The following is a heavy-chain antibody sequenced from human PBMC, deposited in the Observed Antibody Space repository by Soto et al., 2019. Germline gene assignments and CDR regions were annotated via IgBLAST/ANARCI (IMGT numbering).Heavy chain of an antibody. CDR2: ISGSGGST. D-gene: IGHD2-15*01. J-gene: IGHJ4*02. CDR3: AKDYEGIVGVVAGAGYFDY. CDR1: GFTFSSYA. Sequence: EVQLLESGGGLVQPGGSLRLSCAASGFTFSSYAMSWVRQAPGKGLEWVSAISGSGGSTYYADSVKGRFTISRDNSKNTLDRQMNSLRGEDPAGYYCAKDYEGIVGVVAGAGYFDYWGQGTLVTVSS. V-gene: IGHV3-23*01.